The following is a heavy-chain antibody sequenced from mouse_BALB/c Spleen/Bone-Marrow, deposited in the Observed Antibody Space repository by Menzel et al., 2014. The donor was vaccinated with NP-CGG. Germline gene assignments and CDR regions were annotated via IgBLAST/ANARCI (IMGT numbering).Heavy chain of an antibody. CDR2: ISYDGSN. D-gene: IGHD2-2*01. J-gene: IGHJ3*01. CDR3: AIYGYDGGFAY. V-gene: IGHV3-6*02. Sequence: VQLQQSGPGLVKPSQSLSLTCSVTGYSITSGYYWNWIRQFPGNRLEWMGYISYDGSNNYNPSLKNRISITRDTSKNQFFLRLNSVTTGDAATYYCAIYGYDGGFAYWGQGTLVTVSA. CDR1: GYSITSGYY.